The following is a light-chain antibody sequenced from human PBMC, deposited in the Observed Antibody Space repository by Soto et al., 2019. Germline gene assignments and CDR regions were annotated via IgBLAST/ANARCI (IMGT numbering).Light chain of an antibody. J-gene: IGLJ1*01. CDR3: CSYAGSYTFEV. CDR2: DVS. CDR1: SSDVGGYNY. V-gene: IGLV2-11*01. Sequence: QSALTQPRSVSGSPGQSVTISCTGTSSDVGGYNYVSWYQQHPGKAPKLMIYDVSKRPSGVPDRFSGSKSGNTASLTISGLQAEDEVDYYCCSYAGSYTFEVFGTGTKLTVL.